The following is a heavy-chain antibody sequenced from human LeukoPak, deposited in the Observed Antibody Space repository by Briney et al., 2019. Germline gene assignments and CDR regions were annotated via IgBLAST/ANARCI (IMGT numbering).Heavy chain of an antibody. V-gene: IGHV4-30-4*01. D-gene: IGHD1-26*01. CDR1: GGSISSGDYY. J-gene: IGHJ3*02. Sequence: SETLSLTCTVSGGSISSGDYYWSWVRQPPGKGLEWIGYIYYSGSTYYNPSLKSRVTISVDTSKNQFSLKLSSVTAADTAVYYCAREWELHAIDIWGQGTMVTVSS. CDR2: IYYSGST. CDR3: AREWELHAIDI.